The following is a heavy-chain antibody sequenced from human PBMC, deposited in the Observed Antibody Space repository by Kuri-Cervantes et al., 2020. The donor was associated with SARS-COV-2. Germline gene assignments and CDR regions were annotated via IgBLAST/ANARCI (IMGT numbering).Heavy chain of an antibody. CDR2: IYTSGST. D-gene: IGHD3-3*01. V-gene: IGHV4-4*07. CDR1: GGSISSYY. J-gene: IGHJ5*02. CDR3: ARVNTIFGVSVWFDP. Sequence: SETLSLTCTVSGGSISSYYWSWIRQPAGKGLEWIGHIYTSGSTNYNPSLKSRVTISVDTSKNQFSLKLSSVTAADTAVYYCARVNTIFGVSVWFDPWGQGTLVTVSS.